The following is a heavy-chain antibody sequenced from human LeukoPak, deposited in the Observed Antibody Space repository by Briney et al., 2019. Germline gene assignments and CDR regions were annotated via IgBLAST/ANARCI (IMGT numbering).Heavy chain of an antibody. CDR2: IYYSGSS. Sequence: SQTLSLTCTVSGGSISSGDYYWSWIRRPPGKGLEWIGYIYYSGSSYYNPSLKSRVTISVDTSKNQFFLKLSSVTAADTAVYYCARLMFEGMDVWGQGTTVTVAS. V-gene: IGHV4-30-4*01. CDR1: GGSISSGDYY. D-gene: IGHD3-10*02. CDR3: ARLMFEGMDV. J-gene: IGHJ6*02.